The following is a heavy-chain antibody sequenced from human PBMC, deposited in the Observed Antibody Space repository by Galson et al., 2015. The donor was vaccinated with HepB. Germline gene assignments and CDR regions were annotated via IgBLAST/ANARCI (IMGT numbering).Heavy chain of an antibody. CDR1: GGTFSSYT. D-gene: IGHD3-22*01. CDR2: IIPILGIA. J-gene: IGHJ4*02. CDR3: ARNYYDSSGYIDY. Sequence: SVKVSCKASGGTFSSYTISWVRQAPGQGLEWMGRIIPILGIANYAQKFQGRVTITADKSTSTAYMELSSLRSEDTAVYYCARNYYDSSGYIDYWGQGTLVTVSS. V-gene: IGHV1-69*02.